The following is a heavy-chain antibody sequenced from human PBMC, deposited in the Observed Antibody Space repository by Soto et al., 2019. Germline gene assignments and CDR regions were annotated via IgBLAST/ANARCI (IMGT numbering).Heavy chain of an antibody. Sequence: ASVTFSWKASGYTFTSYGISWVRQAPGQGLECMGWISAYDGNTNYAQKLQGRVTMTTXTXXNXXXMXLXXLRXDXTAVYYCARDSSGWAIGSYWGQVTLVTVST. CDR1: GYTFTSYG. D-gene: IGHD6-19*01. J-gene: IGHJ4*02. CDR2: ISAYDGNT. V-gene: IGHV1-18*01. CDR3: ARDSSGWAIGSY.